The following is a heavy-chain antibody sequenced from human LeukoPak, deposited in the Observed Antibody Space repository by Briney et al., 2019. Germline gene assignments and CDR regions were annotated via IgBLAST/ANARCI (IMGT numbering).Heavy chain of an antibody. J-gene: IGHJ3*02. CDR1: GFTLSSYS. V-gene: IGHV3-21*01. CDR3: ARDSGNYLDAFDI. D-gene: IGHD1-7*01. Sequence: GGSLRLSCAASGFTLSSYSMKWVRQAPGKGLEWVSSISSSSIYIYYADSVKGRFTISRDNAKNALFLQMNSLRAEDTAVYYCARDSGNYLDAFDIWGQGTMVTVSS. CDR2: ISSSSIYI.